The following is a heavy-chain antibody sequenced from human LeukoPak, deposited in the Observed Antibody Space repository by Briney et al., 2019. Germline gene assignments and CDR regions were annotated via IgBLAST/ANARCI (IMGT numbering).Heavy chain of an antibody. CDR1: GYSISSGYY. J-gene: IGHJ4*02. V-gene: IGHV4-38-2*02. CDR2: IYHSGRT. CDR3: ARQPTPRWFGELPNYFDY. Sequence: SETLSLTCTVSGYSISSGYYWGWIRQPPGRGLEWIGSIYHSGRTFYNPSLKSRVTISVDTSKNQFSLKLSSVTAADTAVYYCARQPTPRWFGELPNYFDYWGQGTLVTVSS. D-gene: IGHD3-10*01.